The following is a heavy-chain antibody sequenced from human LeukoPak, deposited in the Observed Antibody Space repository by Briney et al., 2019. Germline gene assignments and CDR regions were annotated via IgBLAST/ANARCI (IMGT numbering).Heavy chain of an antibody. J-gene: IGHJ4*02. D-gene: IGHD1-26*01. CDR2: IYYGGNT. Sequence: PGGSLRLSCAASGFTFSDSAMNWVRQAPGKGLEWVSIIYYGGNTFYADSVKGRFTISRDNSKNTLYLQINSLRAEDTAVYYCAALSGVGVKIGFDHWGQGALVVVSS. CDR1: GFTFSDSA. CDR3: AALSGVGVKIGFDH. V-gene: IGHV3-66*01.